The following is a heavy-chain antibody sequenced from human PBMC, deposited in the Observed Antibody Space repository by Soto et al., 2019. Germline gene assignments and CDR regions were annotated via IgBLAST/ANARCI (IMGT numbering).Heavy chain of an antibody. CDR3: ARDDDYGDHFDY. Sequence: GGSLRLSCAASGFTFSSYSMNWVRQAPGKGLEWVSSISSSSSYIYYADSVKGRFTISRDNAKNSLYLQMNSLRVEDTAVYYCARDDDYGDHFDYWGQGTLVTVSS. J-gene: IGHJ4*02. D-gene: IGHD4-17*01. CDR1: GFTFSSYS. CDR2: ISSSSSYI. V-gene: IGHV3-21*01.